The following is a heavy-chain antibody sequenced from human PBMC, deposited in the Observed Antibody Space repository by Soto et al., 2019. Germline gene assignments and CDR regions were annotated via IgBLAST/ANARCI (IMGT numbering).Heavy chain of an antibody. CDR2: IYYSGST. D-gene: IGHD3-10*01. CDR1: GGSISSGGYY. Sequence: SETLSLTCTVSGGSISSGGYYWSWIRQHPGKGLEWIGYIYYSGSTYYNPSLKSRVTISVDTSKNQFSLKLSSVTAADTAVYYCATDRFTMVRGSYYYYGMDVWGQGTTVTVSS. J-gene: IGHJ6*02. CDR3: ATDRFTMVRGSYYYYGMDV. V-gene: IGHV4-31*03.